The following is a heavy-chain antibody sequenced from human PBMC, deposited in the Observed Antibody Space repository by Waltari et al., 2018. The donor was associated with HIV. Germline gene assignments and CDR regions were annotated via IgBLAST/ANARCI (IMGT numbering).Heavy chain of an antibody. V-gene: IGHV3-33*01. CDR3: ARARGYCNSGSCYGDS. Sequence: QVQLVESGGGVVQPGRYLRLSCAASGFTFSSYGMHWVRQAPGKGPEWVALIWNDGSNKYYADSVMGRFNISRDNSKKTLYLQMNSLRAEDTAVYYCARARGYCNSGSCYGDSWGQGTLVTVSS. CDR1: GFTFSSYG. CDR2: IWNDGSNK. J-gene: IGHJ4*02. D-gene: IGHD2-15*01.